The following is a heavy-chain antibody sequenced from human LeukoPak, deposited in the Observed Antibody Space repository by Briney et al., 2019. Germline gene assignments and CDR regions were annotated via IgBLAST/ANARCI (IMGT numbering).Heavy chain of an antibody. J-gene: IGHJ4*02. CDR2: IGGSGSST. V-gene: IGHV3-23*01. Sequence: RAGGSLRLSCAASGFTFSSYAMNWVRQAPGKGLEWISTIGGSGSSTYYADSVKGRFTISRDNSKNTLYLQMNSLRAEDTAVYYCAKGEAHAFWSGYYFDYWGQGTLVTVSS. CDR1: GFTFSSYA. D-gene: IGHD3-3*01. CDR3: AKGEAHAFWSGYYFDY.